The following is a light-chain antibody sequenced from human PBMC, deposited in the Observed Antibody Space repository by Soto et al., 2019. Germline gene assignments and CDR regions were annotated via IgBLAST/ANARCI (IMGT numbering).Light chain of an antibody. Sequence: QSVLTQPASVSGSPGQSITISCTGTSSDVGGYNYVSWYQQHPGKAPKLMIYDVSNRPSGVSNRFSGSKSGNTASLTISGLQAEVEADYYCSSYAGSNWYVFGTG. CDR2: DVS. J-gene: IGLJ1*01. CDR1: SSDVGGYNY. V-gene: IGLV2-14*01. CDR3: SSYAGSNWYV.